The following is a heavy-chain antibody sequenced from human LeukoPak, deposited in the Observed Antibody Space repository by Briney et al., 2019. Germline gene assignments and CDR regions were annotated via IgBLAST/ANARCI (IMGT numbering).Heavy chain of an antibody. CDR1: GYTFTSYG. V-gene: IGHV1-18*04. J-gene: IGHJ4*02. CDR3: ARDGGGGYCSSTSCPRVDY. D-gene: IGHD2-2*01. Sequence: ASVKVSCKASGYTFTSYGISWVRQAPGQGLEWMGWISAYNGNTNYAQKLQGRVTMTTDTSTSTAYMELRSLRSDDTAVYYCARDGGGGYCSSTSCPRVDYWGQGTLVTVSS. CDR2: ISAYNGNT.